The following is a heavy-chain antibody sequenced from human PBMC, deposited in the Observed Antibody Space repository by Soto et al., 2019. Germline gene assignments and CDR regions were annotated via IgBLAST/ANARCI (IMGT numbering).Heavy chain of an antibody. V-gene: IGHV1-2*02. CDR3: ARYCSSTSCSHLDY. CDR1: GYTFTGYY. Sequence: ASVKVSCKASGYTFTGYYMHWVRQAPGQGLEWMGWINPNSGGTNYAQKFQGRVTMTRDTSISTAYMELSRLRPDDTAVYYCARYCSSTSCSHLDYWGQGTLVTVSS. CDR2: INPNSGGT. D-gene: IGHD2-2*01. J-gene: IGHJ4*02.